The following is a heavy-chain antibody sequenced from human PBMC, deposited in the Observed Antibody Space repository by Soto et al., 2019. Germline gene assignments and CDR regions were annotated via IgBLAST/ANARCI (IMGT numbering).Heavy chain of an antibody. D-gene: IGHD2-2*01. CDR1: GGTFSSYA. V-gene: IGHV1-69*13. Sequence: GASVKVSCKASGGTFSSYAISWVRQAPGQGLEWMGEIIPIFGTANYAQKFQGRVTIAADESTSTAYMELSSLRSEDTAVHYCARVVTVVPAALYYYYYGMDVWGQGTTVTVSS. J-gene: IGHJ6*02. CDR2: IIPIFGTA. CDR3: ARVVTVVPAALYYYYYGMDV.